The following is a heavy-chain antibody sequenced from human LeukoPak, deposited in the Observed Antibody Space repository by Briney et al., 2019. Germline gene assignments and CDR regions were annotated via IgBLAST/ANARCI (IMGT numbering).Heavy chain of an antibody. CDR1: GYSFTGYY. D-gene: IGHD2-2*01. CDR2: INSNSGDT. J-gene: IGHJ3*01. CDR3: ARDQGDYYCTSTSCSGGAFDF. Sequence: ASVKVSCKASGYSFTGYYLHWVRQAPGQGLEWMGWINSNSGDTKYAQKFQGRVTMTRDTSISPAYMELSSLISDDMAVYYCARDQGDYYCTSTSCSGGAFDFWGQGTLVTVSS. V-gene: IGHV1-2*02.